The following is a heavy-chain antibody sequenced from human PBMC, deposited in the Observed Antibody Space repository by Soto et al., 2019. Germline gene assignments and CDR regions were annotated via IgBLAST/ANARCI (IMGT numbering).Heavy chain of an antibody. D-gene: IGHD3-3*01. CDR3: ASPPEGWSGPGGWFDP. J-gene: IGHJ5*02. CDR2: IIPIFGTA. Sequence: QVQLVQSGAEVKKPGSSVKVSCKASGGTFSSYAISWVRQAPGQGLEWMGGIIPIFGTANYAQKFQGRVTITADEPTSTAYMELSSLRSEDTAVYYCASPPEGWSGPGGWFDPWGQGTLVTVSS. V-gene: IGHV1-69*01. CDR1: GGTFSSYA.